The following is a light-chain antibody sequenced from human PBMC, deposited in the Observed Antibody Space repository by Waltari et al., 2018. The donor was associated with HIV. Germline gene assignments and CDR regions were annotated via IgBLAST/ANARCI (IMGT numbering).Light chain of an antibody. Sequence: QSVLAQPPSASGTPGQRVTISCSGSRSNIGSNSVHWYQHFPSTAPKLLISWDSQLTAGVLARFSVSKFVTSSSLVITGLQSGDEADYYCSTCDDRLNGPVFFGGGTRLTVL. V-gene: IGLV1-44*01. CDR1: RSNIGSNS. J-gene: IGLJ2*01. CDR2: WDS. CDR3: STCDDRLNGPVF.